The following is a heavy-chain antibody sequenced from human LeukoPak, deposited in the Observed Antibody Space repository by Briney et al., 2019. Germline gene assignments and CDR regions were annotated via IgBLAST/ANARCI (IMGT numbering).Heavy chain of an antibody. CDR2: IIPIFGTA. V-gene: IGHV1-69*13. CDR1: GGTFSSYA. CDR3: AKAKPQGSDRDFDY. J-gene: IGHJ4*02. D-gene: IGHD1-14*01. Sequence: ASVKVSCKASGGTFSSYAISWVRQAPGQGLEWMGGIIPIFGTANYAQKFQGRVTITADESTSTAYMELNSLRSDDTAVYYCAKAKPQGSDRDFDYWGQGTLVTVSS.